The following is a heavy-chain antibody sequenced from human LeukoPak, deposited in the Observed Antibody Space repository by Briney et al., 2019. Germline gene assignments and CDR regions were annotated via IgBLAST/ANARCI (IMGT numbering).Heavy chain of an antibody. Sequence: GGSLRLSCAASGFTFSSYSMNWARQAPGKGLEWVSYISYSSSTIYYADSVKGRFTISRDNAKNSLYLQMNSLRAEDTAVYYCARVTHSGGDWRHDYWGEGTLVTVSS. CDR3: ARVTHSGGDWRHDY. CDR2: ISYSSSTI. V-gene: IGHV3-48*04. D-gene: IGHD2-21*02. J-gene: IGHJ4*02. CDR1: GFTFSSYS.